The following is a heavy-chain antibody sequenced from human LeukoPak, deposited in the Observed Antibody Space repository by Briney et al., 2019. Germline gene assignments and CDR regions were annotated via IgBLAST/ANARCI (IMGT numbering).Heavy chain of an antibody. Sequence: SETLSLTCAVYGGSFSGYYWSWIRQPPGKGLEWIGEINHSGSTNYNPSLKSRVTISVDTSKNQFSLKLSSVTAADTAVYYCARARRLIVVVPAAKMGGYFDYWGQGTLVTVSS. CDR1: GGSFSGYY. CDR2: INHSGST. D-gene: IGHD2-2*01. J-gene: IGHJ4*02. V-gene: IGHV4-34*01. CDR3: ARARRLIVVVPAAKMGGYFDY.